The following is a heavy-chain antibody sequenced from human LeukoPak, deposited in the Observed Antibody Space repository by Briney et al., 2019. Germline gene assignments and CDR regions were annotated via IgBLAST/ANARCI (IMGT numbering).Heavy chain of an antibody. J-gene: IGHJ4*02. V-gene: IGHV5-51*01. CDR1: GYSFTNYW. CDR2: INPEDSDT. Sequence: GESLKISCQGSGYSFTNYWIGWVRQMPGRGLEWMGLINPEDSDTRYTLSFQGQVTLSADKSIRAAYLQWGSLKASDTAMYYCAAGDYWGQGTLVTVSS. CDR3: AAGDY.